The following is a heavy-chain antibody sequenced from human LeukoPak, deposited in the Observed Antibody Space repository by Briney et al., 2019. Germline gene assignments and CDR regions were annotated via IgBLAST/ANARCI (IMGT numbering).Heavy chain of an antibody. Sequence: ASVKVSCKASGYTFTSYYMHWVRQAPGQGLEWMGIINPSGGSTSYAQKFQGRVTMTRDTSTSTVYMELRSLRSDDTAVYYCARQLLSWRGDYYYQYYMDVWGRGTTVTVSS. V-gene: IGHV1-46*01. CDR3: ARQLLSWRGDYYYQYYMDV. CDR2: INPSGGST. D-gene: IGHD2-2*01. J-gene: IGHJ6*03. CDR1: GYTFTSYY.